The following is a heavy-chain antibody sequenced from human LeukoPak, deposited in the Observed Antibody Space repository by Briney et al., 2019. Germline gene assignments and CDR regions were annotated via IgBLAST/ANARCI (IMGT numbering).Heavy chain of an antibody. V-gene: IGHV1-46*01. J-gene: IGHJ4*02. CDR1: GYTFTSYY. Sequence: ASVKVSCKASGYTFTSYYMHWVRQAPGQGLEWMGIINPSGGSTSYAQKFQGRVTITRDTSASTAYMELSSLRSEDTAVYYCARDWYGDYTTYFDYWGQGTLVTVSS. CDR2: INPSGGST. CDR3: ARDWYGDYTTYFDY. D-gene: IGHD4-17*01.